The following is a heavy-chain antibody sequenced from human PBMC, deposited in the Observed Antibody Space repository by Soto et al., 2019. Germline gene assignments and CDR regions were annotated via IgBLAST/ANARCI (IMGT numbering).Heavy chain of an antibody. CDR2: ISYDGSNK. D-gene: IGHD5-18*01. J-gene: IGHJ4*02. V-gene: IGHV3-30*04. CDR3: AKLYSYGTPGLDY. CDR1: GFTCSSYA. Sequence: GGSLRLSCAASGFTCSSYAMHWVRQAPGKGLEWVAVISYDGSNKYYAASVKGRFTISRDNSKNTLYLQMNSLRAEDTAVYYCAKLYSYGTPGLDYWGQGTLVTVSS.